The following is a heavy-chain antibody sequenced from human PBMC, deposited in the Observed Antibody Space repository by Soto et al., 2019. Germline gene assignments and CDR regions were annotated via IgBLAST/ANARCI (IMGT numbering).Heavy chain of an antibody. CDR3: AKGSWKGEFADS. Sequence: EVQLLESGGGWVQPGGSLRLSCEASGFSFNRYAMTWVRQAPGKGLEWVSSISRSGGSTYYVDSGKGRFAISRDNPENKLYLQMDSLKAEDTAVYFCAKGSWKGEFADSWGQGTMVTVSS. V-gene: IGHV3-23*01. CDR1: GFSFNRYA. J-gene: IGHJ4*02. D-gene: IGHD3-16*01. CDR2: ISRSGGST.